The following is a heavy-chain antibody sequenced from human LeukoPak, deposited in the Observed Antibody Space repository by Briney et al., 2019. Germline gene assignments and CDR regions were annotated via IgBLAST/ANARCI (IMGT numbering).Heavy chain of an antibody. CDR3: ARRRLANNWFDP. Sequence: GGSLRLSCTTSGFTFGDYAMSWFRQAPGKGLEWVANIKQDGSEKYYVDSVKGRFTISRDNAKNSLYLQMNSLRAEDTAVYYCARRRLANNWFDPWGQGTLVTVSS. J-gene: IGHJ5*02. D-gene: IGHD6-19*01. V-gene: IGHV3-7*01. CDR2: IKQDGSEK. CDR1: GFTFGDYA.